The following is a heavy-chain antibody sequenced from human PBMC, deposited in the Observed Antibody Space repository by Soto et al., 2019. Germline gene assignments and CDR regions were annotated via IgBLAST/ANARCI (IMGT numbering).Heavy chain of an antibody. Sequence: TSETPSLTCTVSGGYISSSSYYWGWIRQPPGKGLEWIWSIFYSGSTYYNPSLKSRVTISVDTSKNQFSLKLSSVTAADTAVYYCARERPLLLWFGESYLNWFDPWGQGTLVTVSS. J-gene: IGHJ5*02. CDR3: ARERPLLLWFGESYLNWFDP. D-gene: IGHD3-10*01. CDR2: IFYSGST. CDR1: GGYISSSSYY. V-gene: IGHV4-39*02.